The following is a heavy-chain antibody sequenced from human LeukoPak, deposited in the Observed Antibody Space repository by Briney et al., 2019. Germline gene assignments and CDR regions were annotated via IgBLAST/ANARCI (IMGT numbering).Heavy chain of an antibody. Sequence: GESLKISCKGSGYSFTSSWIGWVRQMPGKGLECMVIIYPGDSDTRYRPSFQGQVTISADKSISTAYLQWSSLNTSDTAMYYCARYTDHYYFDYWGQGTLVTVSS. CDR3: ARYTDHYYFDY. CDR2: IYPGDSDT. CDR1: GYSFTSSW. V-gene: IGHV5-51*01. D-gene: IGHD1-1*01. J-gene: IGHJ4*02.